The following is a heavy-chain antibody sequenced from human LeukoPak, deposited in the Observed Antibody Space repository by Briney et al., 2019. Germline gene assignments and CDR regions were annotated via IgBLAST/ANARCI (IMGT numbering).Heavy chain of an antibody. CDR3: ARDGSSGWSHDY. Sequence: PGGSLRLSCAASGFTVSSNYMSWVRQAPGKGLEWVSAIYSGGKTYYADSVKGRFTISRDNSKNTLYLQMNSLRAEDTAVYYCARDGSSGWSHDYWGQGALVTVSS. D-gene: IGHD6-19*01. CDR2: IYSGGKT. J-gene: IGHJ4*02. V-gene: IGHV3-66*01. CDR1: GFTVSSNY.